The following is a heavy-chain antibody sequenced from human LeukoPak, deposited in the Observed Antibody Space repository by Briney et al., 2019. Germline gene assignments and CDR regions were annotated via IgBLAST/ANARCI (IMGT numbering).Heavy chain of an antibody. J-gene: IGHJ4*02. CDR3: AREDCSGGSCYSDY. CDR2: INPNSGGT. D-gene: IGHD2-15*01. CDR1: GYTFTGYY. V-gene: IGHV1-2*06. Sequence: ASVKVSCKASGYTFTGYYMHWVRQAPGQGLEWMGRINPNSGGTNYAQKFQGRVTMTRDTSISTAYMELSRLRSDDTAVYYCAREDCSGGSCYSDYWGQGTLVTVSS.